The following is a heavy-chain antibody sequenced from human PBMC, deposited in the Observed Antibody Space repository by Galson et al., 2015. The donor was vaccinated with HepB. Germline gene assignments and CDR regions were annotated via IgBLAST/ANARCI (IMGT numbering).Heavy chain of an antibody. D-gene: IGHD4-23*01. CDR1: GFTVSHEH. CDR3: VRDVGGNPVGIDY. V-gene: IGHV3-53*01. J-gene: IGHJ4*02. CDR2: IYSGGST. Sequence: SLRLSCAASGFTVSHEHMSWVRQAPGKGLEWVSVIYSGGSTYYGDSVKGRFTISRDKSKNTLYLHMNSLKAEDTAVYYCVRDVGGNPVGIDYWGQGTLVTVSS.